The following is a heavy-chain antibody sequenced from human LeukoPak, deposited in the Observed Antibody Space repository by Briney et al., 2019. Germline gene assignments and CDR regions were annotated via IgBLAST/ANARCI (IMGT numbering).Heavy chain of an antibody. J-gene: IGHJ6*03. CDR1: GFTFSTFA. V-gene: IGHV3-23*01. D-gene: IGHD3-16*01. CDR3: AMGSSDYFYYMDV. CDR2: ISSSGGAL. Sequence: GGSLRLSCVASGFTFSTFAMTWVRQAPGKGLEWVSAISSSGGALYYADSVKGRFTISRDNPKSTLYLQMNNLRADDTAVYYCAMGSSDYFYYMDVWGKGTTVTVSS.